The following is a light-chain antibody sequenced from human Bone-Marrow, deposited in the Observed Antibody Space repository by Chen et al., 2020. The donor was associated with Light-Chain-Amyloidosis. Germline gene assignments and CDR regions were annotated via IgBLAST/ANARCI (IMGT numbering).Light chain of an antibody. Sequence: QSALTQPASVSGSPGQSITISCTGTSSDVGGYNFVSWYQQHPGKAPTLMIYDVSNRPSGVSNRFSGSKSGNTASLTISGLQAEDEADYYCSSYTSSSTLEFGGGTKLTVL. CDR3: SSYTSSSTLE. J-gene: IGLJ3*02. V-gene: IGLV2-14*01. CDR1: SSDVGGYNF. CDR2: DVS.